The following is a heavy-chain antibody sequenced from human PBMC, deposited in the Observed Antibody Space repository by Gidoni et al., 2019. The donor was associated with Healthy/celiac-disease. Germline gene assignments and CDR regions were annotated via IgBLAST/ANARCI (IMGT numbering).Heavy chain of an antibody. J-gene: IGHJ4*02. CDR3: ARVGITIPRYYFDY. Sequence: QVQLQQWGAGLLKPSETLSLTCAVSGGSFSGYYWSWIRQPPGKGLEWIGEINHSGSTNYNPSLKSRVTISVDTSKNQFSLKLSSVTAADTAVYYCARVGITIPRYYFDYWGQGTLVTVSS. V-gene: IGHV4-34*01. D-gene: IGHD3-3*01. CDR2: INHSGST. CDR1: GGSFSGYY.